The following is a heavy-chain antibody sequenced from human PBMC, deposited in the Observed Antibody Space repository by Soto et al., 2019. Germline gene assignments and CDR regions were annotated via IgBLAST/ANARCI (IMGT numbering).Heavy chain of an antibody. CDR3: ARDRTPAAARRDSKRHCFDP. CDR1: GYTFTGYY. D-gene: IGHD6-6*01. Sequence: ASVKVSCKASGYTFTGYYMHWVRQAPGQGLEWMGWINPNSGGTNYAQKFQGRVTMTRDTSISTAYMELSRLRSDDTAVYYCARDRTPAAARRDSKRHCFDPWGQGTLVTVS. CDR2: INPNSGGT. V-gene: IGHV1-2*02. J-gene: IGHJ5*02.